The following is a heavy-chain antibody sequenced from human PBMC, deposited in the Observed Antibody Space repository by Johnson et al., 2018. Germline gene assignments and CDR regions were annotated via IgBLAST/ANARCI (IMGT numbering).Heavy chain of an antibody. CDR2: ISRSDTYI. CDR1: GFTFSSHT. Sequence: VQLVQSGGGLVKPGGSLRLSCAASGFTFSSHTMQWVRPAPGKGLEWVSSISRSDTYIFYADSVRGRFTISRDHAKNSLYLQMTSLRAKDTAVYYLVRGENYFDSRGYAFDIWGQGTMVTVSS. CDR3: VRGENYFDSRGYAFDI. V-gene: IGHV3-21*01. D-gene: IGHD3-22*01. J-gene: IGHJ3*02.